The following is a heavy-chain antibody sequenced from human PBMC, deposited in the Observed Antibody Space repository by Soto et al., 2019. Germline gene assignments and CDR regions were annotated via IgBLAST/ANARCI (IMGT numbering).Heavy chain of an antibody. V-gene: IGHV1-18*01. Sequence: ASVKVSCKASGYTFTSYGISWVRQAPGQGLERMGWISAYNGNTNYAQKLQGRVTMTTDTSTSTAYMELRSLRSDDTAVYYCARKASDAEQQLLNWFDPWGQGTLVTVSS. CDR3: ARKASDAEQQLLNWFDP. CDR2: ISAYNGNT. D-gene: IGHD6-13*01. CDR1: GYTFTSYG. J-gene: IGHJ5*02.